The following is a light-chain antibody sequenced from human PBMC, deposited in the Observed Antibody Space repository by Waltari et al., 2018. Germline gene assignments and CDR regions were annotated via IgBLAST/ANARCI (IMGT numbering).Light chain of an antibody. CDR2: EGS. CDR1: SSDVGCYNL. J-gene: IGLJ1*01. V-gene: IGLV2-23*01. Sequence: QSALTQPASVSGSPVQSITISCTGTSSDVGCYNLVSWYQQHPGKAPKRMIYEGSKRPSGVSNRFSGSKSGNTASLTISGLQAEDEADYYCCSYAGGSTYVFGTGTKVTVL. CDR3: CSYAGGSTYV.